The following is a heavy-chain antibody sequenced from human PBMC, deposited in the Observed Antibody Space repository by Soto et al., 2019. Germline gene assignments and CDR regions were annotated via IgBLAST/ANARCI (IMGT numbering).Heavy chain of an antibody. D-gene: IGHD6-19*01. V-gene: IGHV3-23*01. Sequence: GGSLRLSCSASGFIFSSYAMSWVLQAPGKGLEWVSAISASGDNAYYADSVKGRFTISRDRSKSLYLQMKSLRAEDTAIYYCAKFFVAGTRGYFDSWGQGILVTVSS. J-gene: IGHJ4*02. CDR3: AKFFVAGTRGYFDS. CDR2: ISASGDNA. CDR1: GFIFSSYA.